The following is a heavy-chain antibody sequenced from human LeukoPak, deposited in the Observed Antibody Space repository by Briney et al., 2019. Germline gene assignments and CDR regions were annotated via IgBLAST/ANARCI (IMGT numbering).Heavy chain of an antibody. CDR1: GYTFTVFY. CDR3: ARDGHYGSGHVDY. CDR2: INPNSGGT. V-gene: IGHV1-2*02. D-gene: IGHD3-10*01. Sequence: ASVKDSCKASGYTFTVFYMQWVRQAPGQGLEWMGWINPNSGGTYSAQKFQGRVTMTRDTSTSTAYMELRSLRSDDTAVYYCARDGHYGSGHVDYWGQGTLVTVSS. J-gene: IGHJ4*02.